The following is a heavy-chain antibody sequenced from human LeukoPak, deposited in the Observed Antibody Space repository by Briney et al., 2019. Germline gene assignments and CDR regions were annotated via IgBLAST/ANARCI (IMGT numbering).Heavy chain of an antibody. V-gene: IGHV3-30*18. CDR2: ISYDGSNK. D-gene: IGHD2-21*01. Sequence: PGGSLRLSCAASGFTFSSYGMHWVRQAPGKGLEWVAVISYDGSNKYYADSVKGRFTISGDNSKNTLYLQMNSLRAEDTAVYYCAKDSGDQYYFDYWGQGTLVTVSS. CDR3: AKDSGDQYYFDY. CDR1: GFTFSSYG. J-gene: IGHJ4*02.